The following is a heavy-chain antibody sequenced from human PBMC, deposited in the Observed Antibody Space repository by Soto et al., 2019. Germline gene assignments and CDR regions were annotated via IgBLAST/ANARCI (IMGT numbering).Heavy chain of an antibody. CDR1: GFTFTSSA. CDR2: IVVGSGNT. J-gene: IGHJ6*02. D-gene: IGHD3-22*01. V-gene: IGHV1-58*01. CDR3: AADPPGSSGYYYGDGMDV. Sequence: AASVKVSCKASGFTFTSSAVQWVRQARGQRLEWIGWIVVGSGNTNYAQKFQERVTITRDMSTSTAYMELSSLRSEDTAVYYCAADPPGSSGYYYGDGMDVWGQGTTVTVSS.